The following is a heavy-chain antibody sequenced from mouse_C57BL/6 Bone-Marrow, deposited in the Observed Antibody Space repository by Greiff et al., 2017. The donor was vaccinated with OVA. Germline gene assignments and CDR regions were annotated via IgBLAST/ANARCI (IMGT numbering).Heavy chain of an antibody. Sequence: EVMLVESGEGLVKPGGSLKLSCAASGFTFSSYAMSWVRQTPEKRLEWVAYISSGGDYIYYADTVKGRFTISRDNARNTLYLQMSSLKTEDTAMYYCARVGPYSYGSGSPFGDCGQGTLFTVSA. CDR2: ISSGGDYI. CDR1: GFTFSSYA. D-gene: IGHD1-1*01. J-gene: IGHJ3*01. V-gene: IGHV5S21*01. CDR3: ARVGPYSYGSGSPFGD.